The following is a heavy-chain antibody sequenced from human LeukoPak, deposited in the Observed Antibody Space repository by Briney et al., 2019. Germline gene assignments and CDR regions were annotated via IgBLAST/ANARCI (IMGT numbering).Heavy chain of an antibody. CDR1: GFTFSSYS. CDR2: ISSSSSYI. Sequence: GGSLRLSCAASGFTFSSYSMNWVRQAPGKGLGWVSSISSSSSYIYYADSVKGRFTISRDNAKNSLYLQMNSLRAEDTAVYYCARNAGGGYYFDYWGQGTLVTVSS. J-gene: IGHJ4*02. V-gene: IGHV3-21*01. CDR3: ARNAGGGYYFDY. D-gene: IGHD1-14*01.